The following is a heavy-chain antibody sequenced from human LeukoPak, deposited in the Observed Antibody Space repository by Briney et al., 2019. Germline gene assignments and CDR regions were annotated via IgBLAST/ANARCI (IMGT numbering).Heavy chain of an antibody. J-gene: IGHJ5*02. D-gene: IGHD3-22*01. CDR2: FDPEDGET. V-gene: IGHV1-24*01. CDR1: GYTLTVLS. Sequence: ASVKVSCKVSGYTLTVLSMHWVRQAPGKGLEWMGGFDPEDGETIYAQKFQGRVTMTEDTSTDTAHMELSSLRSEDTAVYYCATVNYYDSSGYFWRKWFDPWGQGTLVTVSS. CDR3: ATVNYYDSSGYFWRKWFDP.